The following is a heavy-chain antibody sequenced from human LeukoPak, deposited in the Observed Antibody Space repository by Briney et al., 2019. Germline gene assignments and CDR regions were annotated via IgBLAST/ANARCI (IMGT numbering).Heavy chain of an antibody. D-gene: IGHD3-3*01. CDR1: GYTFTSYY. V-gene: IGHV1-46*01. J-gene: IGHJ6*03. CDR2: INPSGGST. Sequence: VASVKVSCKASGYTFTSYYMHWVRQAPGQGLEWMGIINPSGGSTSYAQKFQGRVTITRNTSISTAYMELSSLRSEDTAVYYCARRTYYDFWSGYYTYYYYYMDVWGKGTTVTVSS. CDR3: ARRTYYDFWSGYYTYYYYYMDV.